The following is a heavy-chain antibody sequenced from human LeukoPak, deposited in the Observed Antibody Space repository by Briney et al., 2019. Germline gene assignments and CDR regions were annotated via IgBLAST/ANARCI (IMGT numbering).Heavy chain of an antibody. CDR2: INHSGST. Sequence: SETLSLTCAVYGGSFSGYYWSWLRQPPGKGLEWIGEINHSGSTNYNPSLKSRVTISVDTSKNQFSLTLSSVTAADTAVYYCASSYSLGYCSGGSCYPLYYFDYWGQGTLVTVSS. CDR3: ASSYSLGYCSGGSCYPLYYFDY. D-gene: IGHD2-15*01. J-gene: IGHJ4*02. CDR1: GGSFSGYY. V-gene: IGHV4-34*01.